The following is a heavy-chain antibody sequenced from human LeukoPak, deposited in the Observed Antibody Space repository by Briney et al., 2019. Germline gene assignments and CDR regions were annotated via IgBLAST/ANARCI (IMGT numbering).Heavy chain of an antibody. CDR3: ARGGPGYCSSTSCYWDAFDI. Sequence: SVKVSCKASGGTFSSYAISWARQAPGQGLEWMGGIIPIFGTANYAQKFQGRVTITADESTSTAYMELSSLRSEDTAVYYCARGGPGYCSSTSCYWDAFDIWGQGTMVTVSS. J-gene: IGHJ3*02. D-gene: IGHD2-2*01. CDR1: GGTFSSYA. CDR2: IIPIFGTA. V-gene: IGHV1-69*01.